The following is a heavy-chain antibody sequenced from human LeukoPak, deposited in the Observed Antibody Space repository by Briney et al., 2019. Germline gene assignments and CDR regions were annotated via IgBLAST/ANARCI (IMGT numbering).Heavy chain of an antibody. Sequence: SETLSLTCTVSGGSISSYYWSWIRQPPGKGLEWIGYIYYSGSTNCNPSLKSRVTISVDTSKNQFSLKLSSVTAADTAVYYCARSLLRYFDWLPYYYGMDVWGQGTTVTVSS. V-gene: IGHV4-59*08. CDR1: GGSISSYY. CDR2: IYYSGST. CDR3: ARSLLRYFDWLPYYYGMDV. D-gene: IGHD3-9*01. J-gene: IGHJ6*02.